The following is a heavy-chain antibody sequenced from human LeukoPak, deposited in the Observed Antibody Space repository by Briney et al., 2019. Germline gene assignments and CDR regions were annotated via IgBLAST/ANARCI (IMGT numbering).Heavy chain of an antibody. CDR2: IYYSGST. CDR3: ARGLEEMATIILPHNWFDP. V-gene: IGHV4-39*07. Sequence: SETLSLTCTVSGGSISSSSYYWGWIRQPPGKGLEWIGSIYYSGSTYYNPSLKSRVTISVDTSKNQFSLKLSSVTAADTAVYYCARGLEEMATIILPHNWFDPWGQGTLVTVSS. J-gene: IGHJ5*02. D-gene: IGHD5-24*01. CDR1: GGSISSSSYY.